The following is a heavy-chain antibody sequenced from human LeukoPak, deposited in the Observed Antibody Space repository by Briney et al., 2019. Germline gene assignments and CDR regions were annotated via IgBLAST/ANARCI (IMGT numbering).Heavy chain of an antibody. V-gene: IGHV4-34*01. D-gene: IGHD3-22*01. CDR2: INHSGST. CDR3: ARKNYYDSSGGLGY. Sequence: SETLSLTCTVSGGSISSYYWSWIRQPPGKGLEWIGEINHSGSTNYNPSLKSRVTISVDTSKNQFSLKLSSVTAADTAVYYCARKNYYDSSGGLGYWGQGTLVTVSS. CDR1: GGSISSYY. J-gene: IGHJ4*02.